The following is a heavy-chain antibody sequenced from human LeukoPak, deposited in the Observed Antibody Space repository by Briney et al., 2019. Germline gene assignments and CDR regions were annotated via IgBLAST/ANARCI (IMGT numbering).Heavy chain of an antibody. CDR3: ARYHCSGGSCYSLHFDY. J-gene: IGHJ4*02. Sequence: ASVKVSCKASGYTFTSYYMHWVRQAPGQGLEWMGIINPSGGSTSYAQKFQGRVTMTRDTSTSTVYIELSSLRSEDTAVYYCARYHCSGGSCYSLHFDYWGQGTLVTVSS. V-gene: IGHV1-46*01. CDR2: INPSGGST. D-gene: IGHD2-15*01. CDR1: GYTFTSYY.